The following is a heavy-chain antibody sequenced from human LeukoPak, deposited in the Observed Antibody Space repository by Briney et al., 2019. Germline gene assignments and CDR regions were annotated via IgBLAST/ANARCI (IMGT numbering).Heavy chain of an antibody. CDR2: ISYDGSNK. CDR3: AKGGGIAAPWGRAFDI. D-gene: IGHD6-13*01. CDR1: GFTFSSYG. Sequence: GGSLRLSCAASGFTFSSYGMHWVRQAPGKGLEWVAVISYDGSNKYYADSVKGRFTISRDNSKNTLYLQMNSLRAEDTAVYYCAKGGGIAAPWGRAFDIWGQGTMVTVSS. J-gene: IGHJ3*02. V-gene: IGHV3-30*18.